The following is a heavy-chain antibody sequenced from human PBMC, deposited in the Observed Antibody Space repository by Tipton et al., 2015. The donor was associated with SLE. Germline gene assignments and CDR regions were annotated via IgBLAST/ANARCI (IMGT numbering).Heavy chain of an antibody. CDR3: ARCPANNSHFVY. CDR1: GDSITSGSYY. D-gene: IGHD2-15*01. CDR2: LHYSGHS. J-gene: IGHJ4*02. V-gene: IGHV4-39*07. Sequence: TLSLTCSVSGDSITSGSYYWVWIRQAPGKGLEWIGRLHYSGHSYYNPSLKSRDTISLDTSRIQFYLKVTSVTAADTAVYYCARCPANNSHFVYWGQGMLVTVSS.